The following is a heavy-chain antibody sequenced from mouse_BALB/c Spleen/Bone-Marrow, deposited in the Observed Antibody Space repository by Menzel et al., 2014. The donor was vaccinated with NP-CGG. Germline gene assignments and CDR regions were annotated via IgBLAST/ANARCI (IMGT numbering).Heavy chain of an antibody. V-gene: IGHV1-63*02. CDR3: TRGGYDYTWFAY. J-gene: IGHJ3*01. D-gene: IGHD2-4*01. Sequence: VQLQQSGAELVRPGTSVKMSCKAAGYTFTNYWIGWVKQRPGHGLEWIGDIYPGDNYTNYNGKFKGKATLTADTSSSTAYMQLSNPTSEDSAIYYCTRGGYDYTWFAYWGQGTLVTVSA. CDR1: GYTFTNYW. CDR2: IYPGDNYT.